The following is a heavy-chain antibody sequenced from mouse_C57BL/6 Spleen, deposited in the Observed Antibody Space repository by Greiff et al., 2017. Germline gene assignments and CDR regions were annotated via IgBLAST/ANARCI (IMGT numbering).Heavy chain of an antibody. V-gene: IGHV1-18*01. CDR1: GYTFTDYN. Sequence: VQLKESGPELVKPGASVKIPCKASGYTFTDYNMDWVKQSHGKSLEWIGDINPNNGGTIYNQKFKGKATLTVDKSSSTAYMELRSLTSEDTAVYYCAREGSYSNYGACFAYWGQGTLVTVSA. CDR2: INPNNGGT. D-gene: IGHD2-5*01. J-gene: IGHJ3*01. CDR3: AREGSYSNYGACFAY.